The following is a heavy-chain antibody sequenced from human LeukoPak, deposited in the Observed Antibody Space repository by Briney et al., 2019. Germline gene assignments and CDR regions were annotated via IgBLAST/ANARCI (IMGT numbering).Heavy chain of an antibody. CDR1: GFTFSSYW. CDR2: INSDGSST. V-gene: IGHV3-74*01. Sequence: GGTLRLSCAASGFTFSSYWMHWVRQAPGKGVGWVSRINSDGSSTSYADSVKGRFTISRDNAKNSLYLQMNSLRAEDTAVYYCARDSSAPLFDYWGQGTLVTVSS. CDR3: ARDSSAPLFDY. J-gene: IGHJ4*02. D-gene: IGHD6-6*01.